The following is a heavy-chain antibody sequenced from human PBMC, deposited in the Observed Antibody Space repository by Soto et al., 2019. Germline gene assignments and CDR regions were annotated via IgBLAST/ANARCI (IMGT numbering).Heavy chain of an antibody. J-gene: IGHJ5*02. CDR2: ISYDGSNK. Sequence: PVGSLRLSCAASGFTFSSYAMHWVRQAPGKGLEWVAVISYDGSNKYYADSVKGRFTISRDNSKNTLYLQMNSLRAEDTAVYYCARDHLGLVVVVGPSGFDPWGQGT. V-gene: IGHV3-30-3*01. CDR3: ARDHLGLVVVVGPSGFDP. CDR1: GFTFSSYA. D-gene: IGHD2-15*01.